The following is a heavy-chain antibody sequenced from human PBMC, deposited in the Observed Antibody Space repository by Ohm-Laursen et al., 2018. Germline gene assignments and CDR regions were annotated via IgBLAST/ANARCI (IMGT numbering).Heavy chain of an antibody. D-gene: IGHD3-9*01. CDR1: GGSFSGYY. Sequence: SETLSLTCAVYGGSFSGYYWSWIRQPPGKGLEWIGEINHSGSTNYNPSLKSRVTISVDTSKNQFSLKLSSVTAADTAVYYCARASKDDDILTGYPYYYYGMDVWGQGTTVTVSS. V-gene: IGHV4-34*01. J-gene: IGHJ6*02. CDR2: INHSGST. CDR3: ARASKDDDILTGYPYYYYGMDV.